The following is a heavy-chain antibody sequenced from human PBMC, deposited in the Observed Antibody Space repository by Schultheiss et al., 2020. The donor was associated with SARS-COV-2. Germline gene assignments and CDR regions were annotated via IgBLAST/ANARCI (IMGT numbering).Heavy chain of an antibody. CDR3: ARDNGLEPDY. V-gene: IGHV4-61*08. J-gene: IGHJ4*02. D-gene: IGHD3-16*01. Sequence: SETLSLTCAVSGGSISSGGYSWSWIRQPPGKGLEWIGYIYYSGSTNYNPSLKSRVTISVDTSKNQFSLKLSSVTAADTAVYYCARDNGLEPDYWGQGTLVTVSS. CDR1: GGSISSGGYS. CDR2: IYYSGST.